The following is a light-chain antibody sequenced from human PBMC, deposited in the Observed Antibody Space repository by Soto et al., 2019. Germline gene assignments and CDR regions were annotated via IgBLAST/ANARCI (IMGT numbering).Light chain of an antibody. J-gene: IGKJ2*01. Sequence: EIELTQSPGTLSLSPGERATLSCRASQSVDRSQLAWYQQKAGQAPRLHIYGVSNRATDIPDRFSGSGSGTDFTLSISRLEPEDFAVYYCQQYGTSYTFGQGTKLEIK. CDR1: QSVDRSQ. V-gene: IGKV3-20*01. CDR3: QQYGTSYT. CDR2: GVS.